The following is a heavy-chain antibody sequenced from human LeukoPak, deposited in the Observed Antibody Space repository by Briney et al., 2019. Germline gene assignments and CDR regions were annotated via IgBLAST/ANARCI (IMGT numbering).Heavy chain of an antibody. CDR1: GGSISSDNW. Sequence: SETLSLTCAVSGGSISSDNWWSWVRQPPGKGLEWIGEIYHSGITNYNPSLKSRVTISVGKSKNQFSLKLSSVTAADTAVYYCAKVGWAGNWFDPWGQGTLVIISS. CDR2: IYHSGIT. V-gene: IGHV4-4*02. CDR3: AKVGWAGNWFDP. J-gene: IGHJ5*02. D-gene: IGHD6-19*01.